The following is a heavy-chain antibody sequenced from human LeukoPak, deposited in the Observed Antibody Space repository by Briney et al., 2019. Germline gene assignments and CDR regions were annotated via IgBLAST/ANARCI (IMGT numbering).Heavy chain of an antibody. CDR1: GGTFSSYT. CDR3: ARDPHYYDSSGYLVRGAFDI. J-gene: IGHJ3*02. CDR2: IIPILGIA. D-gene: IGHD3-22*01. Sequence: SVKVSCKASGGTFSSYTISWVRQAPGQGLEWMGRIIPILGIANYAQKFQGRVTITADKSTSTAYMELSSLRAEDTAVYYCARDPHYYDSSGYLVRGAFDIWGQGTMVTVSS. V-gene: IGHV1-69*04.